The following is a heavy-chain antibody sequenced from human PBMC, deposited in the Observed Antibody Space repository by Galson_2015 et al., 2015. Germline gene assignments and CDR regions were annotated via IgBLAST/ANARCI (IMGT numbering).Heavy chain of an antibody. CDR1: GFTFSNAW. Sequence: SLRLSCAASGFTFSNAWMSWVRQAPGKGLAWVGRIKSKTDGGTTDYAAPVNGRFTISRDNSKNTLYLQMNSLRAEDTAVYYCATVGVVAFMGFWGQGTLVTVSS. D-gene: IGHD2-21*01. J-gene: IGHJ4*02. CDR3: ATVGVVAFMGF. CDR2: IKSKTDGGTT. V-gene: IGHV3-15*05.